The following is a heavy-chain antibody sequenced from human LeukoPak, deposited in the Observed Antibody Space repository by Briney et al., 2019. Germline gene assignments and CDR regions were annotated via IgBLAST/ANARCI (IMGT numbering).Heavy chain of an antibody. Sequence: SETLPLTCTVSGGSISSDNWSWIRQPPGKGLEWIGWISYSGSTTYNPSLKTRVTISLDTSKNQFSLKLSSVTAADTAVYYCARQASCSGTNCYPFDYWGQGTLVTVSS. CDR3: ARQASCSGTNCYPFDY. V-gene: IGHV4-59*08. D-gene: IGHD2-2*01. CDR2: ISYSGST. CDR1: GGSISSDN. J-gene: IGHJ4*02.